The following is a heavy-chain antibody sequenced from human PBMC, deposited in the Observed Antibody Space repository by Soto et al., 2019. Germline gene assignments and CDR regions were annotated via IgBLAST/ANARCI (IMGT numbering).Heavy chain of an antibody. CDR1: GGSFSGYY. CDR3: ARWGTLRTKYSSSSVYPWTNYYYGMDV. CDR2: INHSGST. J-gene: IGHJ6*02. Sequence: QVQLQQWGAGLLKPSETLSLTCAVYGGSFSGYYWSWIRQPPGKGLEWIGEINHSGSTNYNPSLKSRVTISVDTSKNQFSLKLSSVTAADTAVYYCARWGTLRTKYSSSSVYPWTNYYYGMDVWGQGTTVTVSS. D-gene: IGHD6-6*01. V-gene: IGHV4-34*01.